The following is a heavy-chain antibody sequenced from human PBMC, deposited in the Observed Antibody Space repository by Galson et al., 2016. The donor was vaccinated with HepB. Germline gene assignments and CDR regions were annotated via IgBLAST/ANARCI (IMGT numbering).Heavy chain of an antibody. V-gene: IGHV4-31*03. CDR1: GGSISSGGFY. CDR3: AREGNWNWHTYGMDV. Sequence: TLSLTCTVSGGSISSGGFYWSWIRQHPGKGLEWIGYIYYSGSTYYNPSLKSRVTTSVDTSKNQFSLKLSSVTVADTAVYYCAREGNWNWHTYGMDVWGKGTTVTVSS. D-gene: IGHD1-7*01. CDR2: IYYSGST. J-gene: IGHJ6*04.